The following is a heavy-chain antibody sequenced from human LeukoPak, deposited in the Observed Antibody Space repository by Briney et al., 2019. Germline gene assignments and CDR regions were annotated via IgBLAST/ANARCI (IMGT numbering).Heavy chain of an antibody. V-gene: IGHV4-59*01. J-gene: IGHJ6*03. CDR3: ARRGYYMDV. CDR2: IYYTGST. Sequence: SETLSLTCTVSGGSISTYYWSWIRQPPGKGLEWIGYIYYTGSTSYNPSLKSRVTMSLDASKNQFSLKLSSVTAADTAVYYCARRGYYMDVWGKGITVTVSS. CDR1: GGSISTYY.